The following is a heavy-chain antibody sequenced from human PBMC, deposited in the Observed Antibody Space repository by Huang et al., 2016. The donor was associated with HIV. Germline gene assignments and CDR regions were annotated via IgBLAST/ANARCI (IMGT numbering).Heavy chain of an antibody. J-gene: IGHJ4*02. CDR1: GFKLSGFG. Sequence: QVHLVESGGGVVQPGGSLRLSCAASGFKLSGFGMHGVRQAPGKGLEWVAVISYDGRRQFYTDSVKGRFTISRDNSDNTLSLQMKGLRPDDTAVYYCAKESRWFSDFDHWGQGVLVSVSS. D-gene: IGHD2-15*01. CDR2: ISYDGRRQ. CDR3: AKESRWFSDFDH. V-gene: IGHV3-30*18.